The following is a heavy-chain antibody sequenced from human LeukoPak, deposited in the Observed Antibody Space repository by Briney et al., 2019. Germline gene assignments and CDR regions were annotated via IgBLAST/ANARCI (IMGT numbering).Heavy chain of an antibody. CDR1: GGTFSGYA. CDR3: ASHPQLVTSYFDY. CDR2: IIPIFGTA. J-gene: IGHJ4*02. D-gene: IGHD1-1*01. V-gene: IGHV1-69*05. Sequence: SVKVSCKASGGTFSGYAISWVRQAPGQGLEWMGGIIPIFGTANYAQKFQGRVTITTDESTSTAYMELSSLRSEDTAVYYCASHPQLVTSYFDYWGQGTLVTVSS.